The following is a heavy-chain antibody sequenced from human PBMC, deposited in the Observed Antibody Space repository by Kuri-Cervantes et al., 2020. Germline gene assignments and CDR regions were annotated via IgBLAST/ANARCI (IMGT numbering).Heavy chain of an antibody. J-gene: IGHJ4*02. Sequence: GESLKISCAASGFTFSIYKMNWVRQAPGKGLEWVSSISSSSSYIYYADSVKGRFTISRDNAKNSLYLQMNSLRAEDTAVYYCARGGLGRDGYNFLYWGQGTLVTVSS. D-gene: IGHD5-24*01. CDR1: GFTFSIYK. V-gene: IGHV3-21*01. CDR2: ISSSSSYI. CDR3: ARGGLGRDGYNFLY.